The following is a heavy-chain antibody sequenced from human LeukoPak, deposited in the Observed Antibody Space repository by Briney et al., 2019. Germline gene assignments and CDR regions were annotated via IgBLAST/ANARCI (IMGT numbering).Heavy chain of an antibody. CDR2: IYYSGST. CDR3: ARDGRDSVYGDYTEGYMDV. J-gene: IGHJ6*03. V-gene: IGHV4-59*01. D-gene: IGHD4-17*01. CDR1: GGSISSYY. Sequence: PSETLSLTCTVSGGSISSYYWSWIRQPPGKGLEWIGYIYYSGSTNYNPSLKSRVTISVDTSKNQFSLKLSSVTAADTAVYYCARDGRDSVYGDYTEGYMDVWGKGTTVTVSS.